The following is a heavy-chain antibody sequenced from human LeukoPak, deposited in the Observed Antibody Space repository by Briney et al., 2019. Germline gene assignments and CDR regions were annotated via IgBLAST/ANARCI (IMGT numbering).Heavy chain of an antibody. V-gene: IGHV3-11*04. CDR3: ARTYYDILTGYNPYFDY. CDR1: GFTFSDYY. Sequence: GGSLRLSCAASGFTFSDYYMSWIRQAPGKGLEWVSYISSSGSTIYYADSVKGRFTISRDNTMNSLYLQMNSLRAEDTGVYYCARTYYDILTGYNPYFDYWGQGTLVTVSS. CDR2: ISSSGSTI. J-gene: IGHJ4*02. D-gene: IGHD3-9*01.